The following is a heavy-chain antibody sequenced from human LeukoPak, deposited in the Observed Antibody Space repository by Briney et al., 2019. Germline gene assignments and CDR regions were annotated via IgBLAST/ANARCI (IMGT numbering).Heavy chain of an antibody. Sequence: GASVKVSCKASGYTFTSYGISWVRQAPGQGLEWMGWISAYNGNATCAQKLQGRVTMTTDTSTSTAYMELRSLRSDDTAVYYCARDIGVPAATYYFDYWGQGTLVTVSS. CDR1: GYTFTSYG. J-gene: IGHJ4*02. D-gene: IGHD2-2*01. V-gene: IGHV1-18*01. CDR2: ISAYNGNA. CDR3: ARDIGVPAATYYFDY.